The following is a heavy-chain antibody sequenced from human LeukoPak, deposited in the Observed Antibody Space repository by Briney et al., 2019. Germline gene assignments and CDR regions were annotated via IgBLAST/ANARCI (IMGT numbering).Heavy chain of an antibody. CDR3: ARDQGYCSGGSCYHAGYYGMDV. J-gene: IGHJ6*02. Sequence: GGSLRLSCAASGFTFSSYWMSWVRQAPGKGLEWVANIKQDGGEKYYVDSVKGRFTISRDNAKNSLYLQMNSLRAEDTAVYYCARDQGYCSGGSCYHAGYYGMDVWGQGTTVTVSS. CDR2: IKQDGGEK. CDR1: GFTFSSYW. D-gene: IGHD2-15*01. V-gene: IGHV3-7*01.